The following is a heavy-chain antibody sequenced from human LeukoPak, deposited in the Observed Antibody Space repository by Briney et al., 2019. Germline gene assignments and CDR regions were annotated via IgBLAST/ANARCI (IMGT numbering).Heavy chain of an antibody. Sequence: ASVKVSCKASGYIFTSYAMHWVRQAPGQRLEWMGWINAGNGNTKYSQKFQGRVTITRDTSASTAYMELSSLRSEDTAVYYCARCDFWSGYPFDYWGQGTLVTVSS. V-gene: IGHV1-3*01. CDR1: GYIFTSYA. CDR2: INAGNGNT. D-gene: IGHD3-3*01. CDR3: ARCDFWSGYPFDY. J-gene: IGHJ4*02.